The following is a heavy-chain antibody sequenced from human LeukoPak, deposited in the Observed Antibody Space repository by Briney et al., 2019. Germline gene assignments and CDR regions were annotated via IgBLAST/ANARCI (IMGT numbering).Heavy chain of an antibody. CDR2: IRSKALYGTS. CDR1: GFRFGGYA. Sequence: GGSLRLSCTGSGFRFGGYALSWVRQAPGEGLEWVGFIRSKALYGTSEYAASVEGRFTISRDDSNSIAYLQMSSLKTEDTAVYFCVRESVRDYYFDYWGQGTLLTVSS. CDR3: VRESVRDYYFDY. D-gene: IGHD3-10*02. J-gene: IGHJ4*02. V-gene: IGHV3-49*04.